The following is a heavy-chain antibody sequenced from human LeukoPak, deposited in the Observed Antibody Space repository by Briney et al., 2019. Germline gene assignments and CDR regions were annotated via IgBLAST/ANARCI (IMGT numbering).Heavy chain of an antibody. V-gene: IGHV3-11*04. J-gene: IGHJ3*02. D-gene: IGHD3-22*01. CDR3: ARSDDSSGYYYRSVVSGAFDI. CDR1: GFTFSDYY. CDR2: ISSSGYTI. Sequence: GGSLRLSCAASGFTFSDYYMSWIRQAPGKGLESVSYISSSGYTIYYADSVKGRFTISRDNAKNSLYLQMNSLRDEDTSVYYCARSDDSSGYYYRSVVSGAFDIWGQGTMVTVSS.